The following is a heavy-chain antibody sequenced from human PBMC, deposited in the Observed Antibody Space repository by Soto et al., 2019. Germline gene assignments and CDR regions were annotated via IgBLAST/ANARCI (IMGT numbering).Heavy chain of an antibody. CDR3: AQDPHDSSGYPGPFDY. D-gene: IGHD3-22*01. J-gene: IGHJ4*02. CDR1: GFTFSSYA. V-gene: IGHV3-23*01. CDR2: ISGSGGST. Sequence: PGGSLRLSCAASGFTFSSYAMSWVRQAPGKGLEWVSAISGSGGSTYYADSVKGRFTISRDNSKNTLYLQMNSLRAEDTAVYYCAQDPHDSSGYPGPFDYWGQGTLVTVSS.